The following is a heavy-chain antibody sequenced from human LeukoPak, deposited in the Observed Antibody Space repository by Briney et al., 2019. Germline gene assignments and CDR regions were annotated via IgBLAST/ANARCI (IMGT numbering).Heavy chain of an antibody. Sequence: GATVKISCKVSGYTFTDYYMHWVQQAPGKGLEWMGLVDPEDGETIYAEKFQGRVTITADTSTDTAYMELSSLRSEDTAVYYCARDPDYGDYVGIRSTSDYWGQGTLVTVSS. CDR2: VDPEDGET. V-gene: IGHV1-69-2*01. CDR3: ARDPDYGDYVGIRSTSDY. J-gene: IGHJ4*02. CDR1: GYTFTDYY. D-gene: IGHD4-17*01.